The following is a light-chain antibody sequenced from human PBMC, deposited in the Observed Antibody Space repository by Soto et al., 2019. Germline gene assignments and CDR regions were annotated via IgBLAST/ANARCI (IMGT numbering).Light chain of an antibody. CDR2: GTS. CDR3: QQYDDSPIT. V-gene: IGKV3-20*01. J-gene: IGKJ5*01. Sequence: EIVLTQSPGTLSLSPGDRATLSCRASQIVDSGYLAWYQQRPGQAPRLLIYGTSSRATGIPDRFSGSGSGKDFILTISRLEPEDFAVYYCQQYDDSPITFGQGTRLDI. CDR1: QIVDSGY.